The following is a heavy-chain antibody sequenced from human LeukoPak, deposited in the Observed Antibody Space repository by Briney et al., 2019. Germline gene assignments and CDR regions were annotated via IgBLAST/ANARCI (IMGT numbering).Heavy chain of an antibody. V-gene: IGHV4-4*02. CDR3: SRENGAFSPFGY. CDR1: GGSISNTNW. Sequence: PSGTLSLTCGVSGGSISNTNWWSWVRPPPGQGLEWIGGISLSGLTKYNPSLKSRVTVSLDKSKNHLSLNLTSVTAADTAVYYCSRENGAFSPFGYWGQGTLVTVPS. D-gene: IGHD2-8*01. CDR2: ISLSGLT. J-gene: IGHJ4*02.